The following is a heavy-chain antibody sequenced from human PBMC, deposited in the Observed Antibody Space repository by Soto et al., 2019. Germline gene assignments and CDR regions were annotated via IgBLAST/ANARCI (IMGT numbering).Heavy chain of an antibody. Sequence: EVQLLESGGGLVQPGGSLRLSCAASGFTFSSYAMNWVRQAPGKGLEWVSAISGSGVSTYADSVKGRFTISRDNSKNTLYLQMNSLRAEDTPVYYCAKAQGYGSFDYWGQGTLVTVSS. V-gene: IGHV3-23*01. CDR3: AKAQGYGSFDY. CDR1: GFTFSSYA. J-gene: IGHJ4*02. CDR2: ISGSGVST. D-gene: IGHD5-12*01.